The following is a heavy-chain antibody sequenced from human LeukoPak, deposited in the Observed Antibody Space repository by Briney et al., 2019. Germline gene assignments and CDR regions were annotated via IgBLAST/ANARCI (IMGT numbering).Heavy chain of an antibody. CDR3: AKDLGYCSSTSCSDAFDI. CDR2: ISWNSGSI. D-gene: IGHD2-2*01. J-gene: IGHJ3*02. CDR1: GFTFDDYA. Sequence: GGSLRLSCAASGFTFDDYAMHWVRQAPGKGLEWVSGISWNSGSIGYADSVKGRFTISRDNAKNSLYLQMNSLRAEDTALYYCAKDLGYCSSTSCSDAFDIWGQGTMVTVSS. V-gene: IGHV3-9*01.